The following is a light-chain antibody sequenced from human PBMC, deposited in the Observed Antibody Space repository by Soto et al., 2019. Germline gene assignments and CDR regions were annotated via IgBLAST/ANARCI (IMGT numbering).Light chain of an antibody. J-gene: IGKJ1*01. V-gene: IGKV3D-20*02. CDR3: QQRSNWPPWT. CDR2: GAF. Sequence: IVLTQSPGTLSLYTGERATLSCRASQSVSSSYLAWFQQKPGQAPRLLIYGAFSRATGIPARFSGSGSGTDFTLTISSLEPEDFAVYYCQQRSNWPPWTFGQGTKVDIK. CDR1: QSVSSSY.